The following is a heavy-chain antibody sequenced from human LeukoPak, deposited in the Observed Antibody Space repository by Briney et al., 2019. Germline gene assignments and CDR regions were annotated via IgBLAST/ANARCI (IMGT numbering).Heavy chain of an antibody. CDR2: IYYSGST. Sequence: SETLSLTCTVSGGSIRSSYYYWGWIRQPPGKGLEWIGSIYYSGSTYYNPSLKSRVTISVDTSKNQFSLKLSSVTAADTAVYYCARRGAVVTKEFDYWGQGTLVTVSS. V-gene: IGHV4-39*01. J-gene: IGHJ4*02. D-gene: IGHD4-23*01. CDR1: GGSIRSSYYY. CDR3: ARRGAVVTKEFDY.